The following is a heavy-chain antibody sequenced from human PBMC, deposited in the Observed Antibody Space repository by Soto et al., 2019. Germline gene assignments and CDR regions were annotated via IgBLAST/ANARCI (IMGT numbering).Heavy chain of an antibody. CDR3: ARGMYGSGTYYYGMDV. D-gene: IGHD3-10*01. V-gene: IGHV1-69*01. J-gene: IGHJ6*02. CDR2: IIPIFGTA. CDR1: GGTFSSYA. Sequence: QVQLVQSGAEVQKPGSSVKVSCKASGGTFSSYAISWVRQAPGQGLEWMGGIIPIFGTANYAQKFQGRVTITAEESKSTGYMELSSLRSEDTAVYYCARGMYGSGTYYYGMDVWGQGTTVTGSS.